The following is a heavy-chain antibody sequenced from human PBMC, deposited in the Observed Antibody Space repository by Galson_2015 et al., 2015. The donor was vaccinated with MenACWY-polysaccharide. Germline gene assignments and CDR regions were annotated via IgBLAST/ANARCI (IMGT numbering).Heavy chain of an antibody. Sequence: SLRLSCAASGHRFSSYGIHWVRQAPGRGLEWVAVIWYDGSEYYYGDSVEGRFTISRDNSKNMAYLQMNSLRAEDTALYYCARLQSKYLDVWGKGTTVTVSS. CDR1: GHRFSSYG. CDR3: ARLQSKYLDV. D-gene: IGHD4-11*01. J-gene: IGHJ6*04. CDR2: IWYDGSEY. V-gene: IGHV3-33*01.